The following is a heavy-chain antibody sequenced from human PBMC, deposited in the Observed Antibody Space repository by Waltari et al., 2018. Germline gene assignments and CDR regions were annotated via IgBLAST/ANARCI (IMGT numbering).Heavy chain of an antibody. CDR3: AREAVVIQDLLIQNWFDP. J-gene: IGHJ5*02. CDR1: GGSISSGDYY. CDR2: IYYSGST. V-gene: IGHV4-30-4*08. D-gene: IGHD2-21*01. Sequence: QVQLQESGPGLVKPSQTLSLTCTVSGGSISSGDYYWSWIRQPPGKGLEWSGYIYYSGSTYYNPSLKSRVTISGDTSKNQFSLKLSSVTAADTAVYYCAREAVVIQDLLIQNWFDPWGQGTLVTVSS.